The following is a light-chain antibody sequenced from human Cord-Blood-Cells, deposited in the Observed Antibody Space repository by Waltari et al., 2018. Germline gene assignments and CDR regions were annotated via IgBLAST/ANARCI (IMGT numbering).Light chain of an antibody. J-gene: IGLJ2*01. Sequence: QSALTQPRSVSGSPGQSVTISCTGTSSDVGGYNYVSWYQQHPGKAPKLMIYDVSNRPSGVSDRFSGPKSGNTASLTISGLQAEDEADYYCSSYTSSNTGVFGGGTKLTVL. CDR1: SSDVGGYNY. CDR3: SSYTSSNTGV. V-gene: IGLV2-11*01. CDR2: DVS.